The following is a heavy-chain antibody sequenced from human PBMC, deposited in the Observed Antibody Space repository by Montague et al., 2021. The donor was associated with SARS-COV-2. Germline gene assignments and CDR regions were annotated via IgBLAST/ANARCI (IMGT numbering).Heavy chain of an antibody. CDR2: ISYDATTY. CDR3: ARDNVRGSPDYLDY. V-gene: IGHV3-30*04. CDR1: GFTFSSYP. D-gene: IGHD1-26*01. J-gene: IGHJ4*02. Sequence: SLRLSCAVSGFTFSSYPMHWVRQAPGKELEWLAVISYDATTYYHADSVRGRFSISRDDSQSTLYLQMHSLRAEDTAIYYCARDNVRGSPDYLDYWGQGTLVTVSS.